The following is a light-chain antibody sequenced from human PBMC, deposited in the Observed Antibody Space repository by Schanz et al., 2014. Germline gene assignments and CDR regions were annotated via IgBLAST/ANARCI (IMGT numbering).Light chain of an antibody. CDR2: GAS. CDR1: QRISSSH. V-gene: IGKV3-20*01. Sequence: EIVLTQSPGTLSLAPGERATLSCRASQRISSSHLAWYQQKPGQAPRLLMFGASNRAADIPDRFSGSGSGTEFTLTITSLQPDDFATYYCQHETFGQGTKLEIK. J-gene: IGKJ2*01. CDR3: QHET.